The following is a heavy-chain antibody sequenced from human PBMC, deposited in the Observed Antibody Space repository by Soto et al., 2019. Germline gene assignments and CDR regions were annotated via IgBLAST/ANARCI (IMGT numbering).Heavy chain of an antibody. Sequence: GGSLRLSCAASGFTFSSYAMSWVRQAPGKGLEWVSAISGSGGSTYYADSVKGRFTISRDNSKNTLYLQMNSLRAEDTAVYYCAKDRLGRGYDFWSGYYNYWYFDLWGRGTLVTVSS. V-gene: IGHV3-23*01. J-gene: IGHJ2*01. CDR1: GFTFSSYA. CDR2: ISGSGGST. D-gene: IGHD3-3*01. CDR3: AKDRLGRGYDFWSGYYNYWYFDL.